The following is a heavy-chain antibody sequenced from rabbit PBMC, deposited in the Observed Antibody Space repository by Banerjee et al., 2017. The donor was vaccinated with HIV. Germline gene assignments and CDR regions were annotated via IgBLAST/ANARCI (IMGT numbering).Heavy chain of an antibody. Sequence: QEQLVESGGGLVQPGGSLKLSCKASGFSFSSSDYICWVRQAPGKGLEWISCIAGSSSGFTYSATWAKGRFTISKTSSTTVTLQMTSLTAADTATYFCARFYAGYGDFGYAAMWGQGTLVTVS. J-gene: IGHJ6*01. V-gene: IGHV1S45*01. D-gene: IGHD2-1*01. CDR3: ARFYAGYGDFGYAAM. CDR1: GFSFSSSDY. CDR2: IAGSSSGFT.